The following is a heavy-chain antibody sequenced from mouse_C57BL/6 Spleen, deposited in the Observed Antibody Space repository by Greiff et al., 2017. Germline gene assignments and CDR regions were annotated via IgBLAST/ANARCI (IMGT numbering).Heavy chain of an antibody. CDR3: ARRDSSGYSWFAY. Sequence: QVQLQQSGAELVKPGASVKMSCKASGYTFTTYPIEWMKQNHGKSLEWIGNFHPYNDDTKYNEKFKGKATLTVEKSSRTVYVELSRLTSDDAVVYYCARRDSSGYSWFAYWGQGTLGTVSA. CDR1: GYTFTTYP. D-gene: IGHD3-2*02. J-gene: IGHJ3*01. V-gene: IGHV1-47*01. CDR2: FHPYNDDT.